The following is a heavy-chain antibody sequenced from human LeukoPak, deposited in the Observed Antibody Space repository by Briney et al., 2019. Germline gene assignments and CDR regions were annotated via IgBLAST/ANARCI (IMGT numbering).Heavy chain of an antibody. Sequence: SGGSLRLSCAASGFTFSNYAMHWVRQAPGKGLEWTAVISYDGNSKYYVDSVRGRFTISRDNSKNTLYLQMNSLRAEDTAVYYCARGLTMVRGVIYYWGQGTLVTVSS. D-gene: IGHD3-10*01. CDR2: ISYDGNSK. CDR1: GFTFSNYA. J-gene: IGHJ4*02. V-gene: IGHV3-30-3*01. CDR3: ARGLTMVRGVIYY.